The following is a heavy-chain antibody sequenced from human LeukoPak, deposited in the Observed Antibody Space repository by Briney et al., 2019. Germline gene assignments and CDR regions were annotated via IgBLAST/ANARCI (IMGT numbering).Heavy chain of an antibody. D-gene: IGHD1-26*01. CDR3: ARYSGSYFDAFDI. V-gene: IGHV4-61*01. CDR1: GGSVSSGSSY. CDR2: IYYSGST. J-gene: IGHJ3*02. Sequence: SETLSLTCTVSGGSVSSGSSYWSWIRQPPGKGLEWIGYIYYSGSTNYNPSLKGRVTISVDTSKNLFSLKLSSVTAADTAVYYCARYSGSYFDAFDIWGQGTMVTVSS.